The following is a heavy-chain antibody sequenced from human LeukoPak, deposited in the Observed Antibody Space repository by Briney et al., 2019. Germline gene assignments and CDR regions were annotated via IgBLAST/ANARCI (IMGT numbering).Heavy chain of an antibody. CDR2: INSDGSST. V-gene: IGHV3-74*01. CDR1: EFSFSSYG. Sequence: GGSLRLSCAASEFSFSSYGMNWVRQAPGKGLVWVSRINSDGSSTSYADSVKGRFTISRDNAKNTLYLQMNSLRAEDTAVYYCASVRFGESDYWGQGTLVTVSS. CDR3: ASVRFGESDY. J-gene: IGHJ4*02. D-gene: IGHD3-10*01.